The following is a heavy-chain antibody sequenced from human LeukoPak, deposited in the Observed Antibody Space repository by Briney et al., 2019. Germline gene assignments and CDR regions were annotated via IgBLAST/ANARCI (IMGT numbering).Heavy chain of an antibody. CDR1: GFTFSSYS. J-gene: IGHJ5*02. Sequence: GGSLRLSCAASGFTFSSYSMNWVRQAPGKGLEWVSSISSSSSYIYYADSVKGRFTISRDNAKNSLYLQMNSLGAEDTAVYYCARAGSSGYNWFDPWGQGTLVTVSS. CDR3: ARAGSSGYNWFDP. V-gene: IGHV3-21*01. CDR2: ISSSSSYI. D-gene: IGHD3-22*01.